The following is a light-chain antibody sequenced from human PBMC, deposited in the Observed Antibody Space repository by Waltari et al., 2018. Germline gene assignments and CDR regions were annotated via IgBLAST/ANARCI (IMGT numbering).Light chain of an antibody. CDR2: LGS. Sequence: DIVLSQSPLSLPVVFGEPASISCRSSQSLLHSNGYNYLDWYLQRPGQSPELLIYLGSDRASGVPDRFSGSGSGTYFTLKISRVEAEDIGVYYCMQALQIPIQFGHGTKLEI. CDR3: MQALQIPIQ. CDR1: QSLLHSNGYNY. V-gene: IGKV2-28*01. J-gene: IGKJ2*01.